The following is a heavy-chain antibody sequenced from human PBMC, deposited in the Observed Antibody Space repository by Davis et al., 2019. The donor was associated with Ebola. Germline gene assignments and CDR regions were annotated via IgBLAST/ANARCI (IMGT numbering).Heavy chain of an antibody. V-gene: IGHV1-18*04. J-gene: IGHJ4*02. CDR3: ARAQFPTTSDH. CDR1: GYTFTGYY. Sequence: AASVKVSCKASGYTFTGYYMHWVRQAPGQGLEWMGWISADNDNTNYAQKLQGRVTMTTDTSTSTAYMELRSLRSDDTAVYYCARAQFPTTSDHWGQGTLVTVSS. D-gene: IGHD1-1*01. CDR2: ISADNDNT.